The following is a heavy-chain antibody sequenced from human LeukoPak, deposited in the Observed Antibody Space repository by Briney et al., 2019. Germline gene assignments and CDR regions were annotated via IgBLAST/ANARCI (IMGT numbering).Heavy chain of an antibody. CDR2: IYYSGST. CDR1: GGSISSSSYY. V-gene: IGHV4-39*01. CDR3: ASEDVDIVATILGDYFDY. J-gene: IGHJ4*02. Sequence: SETLSLTCTVSGGSISSSSYYWGWIRQPPGKGLECIGSIYYSGSTYYNPSLKSRVTISVDTSKNQFSLKLSSVTAADTAVYYCASEDVDIVATILGDYFDYWGQGTLVTVSS. D-gene: IGHD5-12*01.